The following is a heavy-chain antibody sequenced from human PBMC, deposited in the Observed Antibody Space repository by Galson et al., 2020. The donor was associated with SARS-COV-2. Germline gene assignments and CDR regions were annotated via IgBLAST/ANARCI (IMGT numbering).Heavy chain of an antibody. V-gene: IGHV1-18*01. J-gene: IGHJ4*02. CDR2: INPYNGDT. CDR1: GYTFSNSG. D-gene: IGHD6-19*01. CDR3: ARVGSSGWPHFDY. Sequence: GESLKISCKASGYTFSNSGIVWVRQAPGQGLEWMAWINPYNGDTNYALKLQGRVILTTDTSTSTAYMELRSLRLDDTAVYYCARVGSSGWPHFDYWGQGTLVTVSS.